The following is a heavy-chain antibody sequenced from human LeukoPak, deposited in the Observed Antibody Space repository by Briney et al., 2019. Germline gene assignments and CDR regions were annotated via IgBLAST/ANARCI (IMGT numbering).Heavy chain of an antibody. V-gene: IGHV4-59*01. J-gene: IGHJ4*02. D-gene: IGHD1-26*01. CDR1: GGSIINNY. Sequence: SETLSLTCTVSGGSIINNYWSWFRQPPGKGLEWIGYILYSGSTNYNPSLKSRVTISVDTSKNQFSLKLSSVTAADTAVYYCAKSQNGISDYWGQGTLVTVSS. CDR2: ILYSGST. CDR3: AKSQNGISDY.